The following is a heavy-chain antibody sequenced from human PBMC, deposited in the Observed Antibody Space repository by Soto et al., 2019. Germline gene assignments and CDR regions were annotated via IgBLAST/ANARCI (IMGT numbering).Heavy chain of an antibody. CDR3: AKDRRALYWYLDL. Sequence: EVQLVESRGGLGQPGTSLRLSCAASGFTFDDFAMHWVRQAPGKGLEWVAGINWNSRSIDYADSVKGRFIISRDNAKKSIYPQPNNLRTAYRGFYYCAKDRRALYWYLDLWGRSTLVVVSS. J-gene: IGHJ2*01. CDR1: GFTFDDFA. CDR2: INWNSRSI. V-gene: IGHV3-9*01.